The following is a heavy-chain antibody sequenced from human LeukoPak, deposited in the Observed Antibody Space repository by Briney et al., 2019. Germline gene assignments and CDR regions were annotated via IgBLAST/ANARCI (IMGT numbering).Heavy chain of an antibody. CDR3: ARDRRGYSYGPRVTFDY. D-gene: IGHD5-18*01. V-gene: IGHV1-18*01. CDR1: GYTFTSYG. Sequence: ASVKVSCKASGYTFTSYGISWVRQAPAQGLEWMGWISAYNGNTNYAQKLHGRVTMTTDTSTSTAYMELRSLRSDDTAVYYCARDRRGYSYGPRVTFDYWGQGTLVTVSS. CDR2: ISAYNGNT. J-gene: IGHJ4*02.